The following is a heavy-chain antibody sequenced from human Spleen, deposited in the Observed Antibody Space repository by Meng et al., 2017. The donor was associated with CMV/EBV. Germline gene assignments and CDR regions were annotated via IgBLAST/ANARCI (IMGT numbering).Heavy chain of an antibody. CDR2: ISSSGTTI. J-gene: IGHJ6*02. D-gene: IGHD2-2*01. V-gene: IGHV3-48*01. CDR3: AKALDCGTTNCYSYYYYSMDV. CDR1: GFTFSTYA. Sequence: GESLKISCAASGFTFSTYAMNWVRQAPGKGLECVSYISSSGTTIYYADSVKGRFTISRDNSKNTLYLQMNSLRAEDTAVYYCAKALDCGTTNCYSYYYYSMDVWGQGTTVTVSS.